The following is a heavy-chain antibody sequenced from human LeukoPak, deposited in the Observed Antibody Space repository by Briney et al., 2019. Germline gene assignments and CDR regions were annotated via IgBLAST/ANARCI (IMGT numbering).Heavy chain of an antibody. J-gene: IGHJ4*02. D-gene: IGHD6-13*01. Sequence: GGSLRLSCAASGFTFSSYAMSWVRQAPGKGLEWVSAISGSGGSTYYADSVKGRFTISRDNAKNSLYLQMNSLRAEDTAVYYCARDESGSSWYGVDYWGQGTLVTVSS. CDR2: ISGSGGST. CDR1: GFTFSSYA. V-gene: IGHV3-23*01. CDR3: ARDESGSSWYGVDY.